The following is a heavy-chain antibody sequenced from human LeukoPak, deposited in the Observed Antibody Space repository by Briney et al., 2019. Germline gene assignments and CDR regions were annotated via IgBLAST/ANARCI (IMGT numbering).Heavy chain of an antibody. V-gene: IGHV1-8*01. CDR1: GYTFTSYD. D-gene: IGHD3-22*01. CDR3: ATLRDHYYDSSGYYWGYYYYGMDV. CDR2: MNPNSGNT. J-gene: IGHJ6*02. Sequence: GASVTVSCKASGYTFTSYDINWVRQATGQGLEWMGWMNPNSGNTGYAQKFQGRVTITRNTSISTAYMELSSLRYEDTAVYYCATLRDHYYDSSGYYWGYYYYGMDVWGQGTTVTVSS.